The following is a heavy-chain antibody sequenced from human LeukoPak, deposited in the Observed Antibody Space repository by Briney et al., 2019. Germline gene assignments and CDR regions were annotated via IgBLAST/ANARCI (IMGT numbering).Heavy chain of an antibody. CDR2: ISDYSGKT. J-gene: IGHJ4*02. CDR3: AREGATDYYFDY. V-gene: IGHV1-18*01. CDR1: GYSLSSNG. D-gene: IGHD4-11*01. Sequence: ASVKVSCKASGYSLSSNGISWARQAPGQGPEWMGWISDYSGKTKYAQNFQGRVTMTTDTSTNTAYMELRSLRSDDTAAYYCAREGATDYYFDYWGQGTLVTVSS.